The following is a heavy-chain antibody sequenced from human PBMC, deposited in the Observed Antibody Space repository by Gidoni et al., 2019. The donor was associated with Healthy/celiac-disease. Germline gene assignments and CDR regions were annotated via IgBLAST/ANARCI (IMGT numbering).Heavy chain of an antibody. J-gene: IGHJ4*02. V-gene: IGHV3-23*01. CDR3: AKEPEGLYGSGRIPPSGFDY. CDR2: ISGSGGST. CDR1: GFTFSSYA. D-gene: IGHD3-10*01. Sequence: EVQLLESGGGLVQPGGSLRLSCAASGFTFSSYALSWVRQAPGKGLEWVSAISGSGGSTYYADSVKGRFTISRDNSKNTLYLQMNSLRAEDTAVYYCAKEPEGLYGSGRIPPSGFDYWGQGTLVTVSS.